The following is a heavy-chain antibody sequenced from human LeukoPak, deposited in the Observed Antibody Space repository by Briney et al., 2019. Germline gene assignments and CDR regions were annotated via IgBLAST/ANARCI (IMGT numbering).Heavy chain of an antibody. CDR2: INPSGGST. V-gene: IGHV1-46*01. CDR1: GYTFTNYY. J-gene: IGHJ3*01. D-gene: IGHD2-15*01. Sequence: ASVKVSCKTSGYTFTNYYIHWVRRAPGQGLEWMGKINPSGGSTSYPQKFQGRVTMTRDTSTTTVYMGLSTLRSEDTAIYYCARGYCNGGGCSVLDAFDGWGQGTMVTVSS. CDR3: ARGYCNGGGCSVLDAFDG.